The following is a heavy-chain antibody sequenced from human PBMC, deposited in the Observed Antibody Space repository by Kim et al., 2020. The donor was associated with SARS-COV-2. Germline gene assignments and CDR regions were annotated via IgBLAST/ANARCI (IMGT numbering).Heavy chain of an antibody. Sequence: GGSLRLSCAASGFTFDDYAMHWVRQAPGKGLEWVSGISWNSGSIGYADSVKGRFTISRDNAKNSLYLQMNSLRAEDTALYYCAKGVHGDVYYGMDVWGQGTTVTVSS. CDR3: AKGVHGDVYYGMDV. CDR2: ISWNSGSI. J-gene: IGHJ6*02. CDR1: GFTFDDYA. V-gene: IGHV3-9*01. D-gene: IGHD4-17*01.